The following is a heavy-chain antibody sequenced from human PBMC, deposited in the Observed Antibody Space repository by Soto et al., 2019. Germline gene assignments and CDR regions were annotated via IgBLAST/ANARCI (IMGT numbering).Heavy chain of an antibody. V-gene: IGHV4-59*01. D-gene: IGHD2-8*01. CDR3: ARDRRYCTNGVCYREFDY. Sequence: PSETLSLTCTVSGGSINSYYWSWIRQPPGKGLEWIGYIYYSGSTNYNPSLKSRVTISVDTSKNQFSLKLSSVTAADTAVYYCARDRRYCTNGVCYREFDYWGQGTLVTVSS. CDR1: GGSINSYY. CDR2: IYYSGST. J-gene: IGHJ4*02.